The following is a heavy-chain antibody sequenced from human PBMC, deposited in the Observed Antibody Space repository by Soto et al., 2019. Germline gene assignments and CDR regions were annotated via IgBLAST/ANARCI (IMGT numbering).Heavy chain of an antibody. Sequence: PGGSLRLSCAASGFTFSSYGMHWVRQAPGKGLEWVAVIWYDGSNKYYADSVKGRFTISRDNSKNTLYLQMNSLRAEDTAVYYCARDSTNYGGHPHLDYWGQGTLVTVSS. CDR3: ARDSTNYGGHPHLDY. D-gene: IGHD4-17*01. J-gene: IGHJ4*02. CDR1: GFTFSSYG. CDR2: IWYDGSNK. V-gene: IGHV3-33*01.